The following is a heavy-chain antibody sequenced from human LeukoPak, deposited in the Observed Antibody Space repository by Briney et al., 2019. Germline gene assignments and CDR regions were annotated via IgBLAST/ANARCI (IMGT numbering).Heavy chain of an antibody. J-gene: IGHJ4*02. V-gene: IGHV1-8*01. CDR2: MNPNSGNT. Sequence: VASVKVSCKASGYTFTSYDINWVRQATGQGLEWMGWMNPNSGNTGYAQKFQGRVNMTEDTSTDTAYMQLSSLRSEDTAVYYCATVSWWGQGTLVTVSS. CDR3: ATVSW. CDR1: GYTFTSYD.